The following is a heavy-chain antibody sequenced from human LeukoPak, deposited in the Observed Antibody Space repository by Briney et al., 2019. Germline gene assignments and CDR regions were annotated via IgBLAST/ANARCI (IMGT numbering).Heavy chain of an antibody. CDR2: IWYDGSNK. CDR3: ARVLVPAATSRYYYYGMDV. D-gene: IGHD2-2*01. Sequence: GGSLRLSCAASGFTFSSYGMHWVRQAPGKGLEWVAVIWYDGSNKYYADSVKGRFTISRDNSKNTLYLQMNSLRAEDTAVYYCARVLVPAATSRYYYYGMDVWGQGTTVTVSS. V-gene: IGHV3-33*01. J-gene: IGHJ6*02. CDR1: GFTFSSYG.